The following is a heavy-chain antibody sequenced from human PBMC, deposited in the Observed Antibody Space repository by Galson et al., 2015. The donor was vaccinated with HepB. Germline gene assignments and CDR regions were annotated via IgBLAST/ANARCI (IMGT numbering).Heavy chain of an antibody. CDR2: IRSKANSYAT. D-gene: IGHD3-16*01. CDR3: ARALGADEDAFDI. J-gene: IGHJ3*02. V-gene: IGHV3-73*01. CDR1: GFTFSGSA. Sequence: SLRLSCAASGFTFSGSAMHWVRQASGKGLEWVGRIRSKANSYATAYAASVRGRFTISRDNSKNTLYLQMNSLRAEDTAVYYCARALGADEDAFDIWGQGTMVTVSS.